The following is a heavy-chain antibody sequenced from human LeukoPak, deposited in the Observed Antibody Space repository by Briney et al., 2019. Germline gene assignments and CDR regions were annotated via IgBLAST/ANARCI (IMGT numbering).Heavy chain of an antibody. Sequence: GGSLRPSCAASGFTFSSYAMSWVRQAPGKGLEWVSAISGSGGSTYYADSVKGRFTISRDNSKNTLYLQMNSLRAEDTAVYYCARDLGSRSRAYSLGPGHYWGQGTLVTVSS. CDR3: ARDLGSRSRAYSLGPGHY. CDR1: GFTFSSYA. D-gene: IGHD6-13*01. V-gene: IGHV3-23*01. J-gene: IGHJ4*02. CDR2: ISGSGGST.